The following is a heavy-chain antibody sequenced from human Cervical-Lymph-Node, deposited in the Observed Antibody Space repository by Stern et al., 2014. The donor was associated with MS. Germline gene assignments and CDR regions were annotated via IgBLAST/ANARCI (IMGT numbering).Heavy chain of an antibody. CDR1: GGTFRNHA. CDR2: IVPSLGTT. V-gene: IGHV1-69*01. J-gene: IGHJ2*01. CDR3: ARVWERIATRPRYWYFDL. Sequence: QVQLVQSGAEVKKPGSSVKVSCKASGGTFRNHAINWVRQAPGQGLEWMGGIVPSLGTTKYAQKLQGRLTTTADDSTSTAYMELTSLTSEDTAMYYCARVWERIATRPRYWYFDLWGRGTLVTVSS. D-gene: IGHD6-6*01.